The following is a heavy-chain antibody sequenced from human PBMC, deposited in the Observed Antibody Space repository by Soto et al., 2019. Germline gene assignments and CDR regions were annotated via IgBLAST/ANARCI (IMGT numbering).Heavy chain of an antibody. J-gene: IGHJ4*02. D-gene: IGHD1-1*01. CDR3: ARDGTYDWV. V-gene: IGHV3-66*01. CDR2: IYSGGAT. Sequence: EVQLVESGGGLVQPGGSLRLSCAASGFTVSNNYMRWVRQAPGKGLEWVSLIYSGGATYDADSVKGRFTISRDNSKNTLYLQMNILAAEDTAVYYCARDGTYDWVGGQGILVTVSS. CDR1: GFTVSNNY.